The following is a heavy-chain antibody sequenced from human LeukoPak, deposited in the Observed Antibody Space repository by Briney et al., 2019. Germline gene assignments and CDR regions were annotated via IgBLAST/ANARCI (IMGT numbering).Heavy chain of an antibody. CDR1: GGSMSSYY. D-gene: IGHD3-3*01. J-gene: IGHJ3*02. V-gene: IGHV4-59*01. CDR3: ARITIFGGGTAFDI. Sequence: SETLSLTCTVSGGSMSSYYWSWIRQPPGKGLEWIGYIYNNGRTNYNPSLKSRVTISVDTSKNQFSLKLSSVTAADTAVYYCARITIFGGGTAFDIWGQGTMVTVSS. CDR2: IYNNGRT.